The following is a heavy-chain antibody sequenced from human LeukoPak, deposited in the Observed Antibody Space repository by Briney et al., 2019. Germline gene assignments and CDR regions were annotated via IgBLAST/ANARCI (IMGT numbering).Heavy chain of an antibody. CDR1: GFTFSSYA. V-gene: IGHV3-23*01. CDR2: ISGSGGST. J-gene: IGHJ4*02. CDR3: AKDQLNRFCSGGSCSVTHDY. D-gene: IGHD2-15*01. Sequence: GGSLRLSCAASGFTFSSYAMSWVRQAPGKGLEWVSGISGSGGSTYDADSVKGRFTISRDNSRNTVYLQMNSLRAEDTAVYYCAKDQLNRFCSGGSCSVTHDYWGQGSLVTVSS.